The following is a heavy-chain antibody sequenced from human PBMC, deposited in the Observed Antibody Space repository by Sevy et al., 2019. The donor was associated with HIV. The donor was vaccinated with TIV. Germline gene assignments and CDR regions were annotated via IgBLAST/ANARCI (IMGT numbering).Heavy chain of an antibody. Sequence: SETLSLTCAVHGGSFSGYYWSWIRESPGKGLEWIGEINDSGLTNYNPSLKSRVTISVDTSKKEFSLRLSSVTAADTAVYYCARSPPVVVVPGAPSWFDPWGQRTLVTLSS. CDR1: GGSFSGYY. V-gene: IGHV4-34*01. D-gene: IGHD2-2*01. J-gene: IGHJ5*02. CDR3: ARSPPVVVVPGAPSWFDP. CDR2: INDSGLT.